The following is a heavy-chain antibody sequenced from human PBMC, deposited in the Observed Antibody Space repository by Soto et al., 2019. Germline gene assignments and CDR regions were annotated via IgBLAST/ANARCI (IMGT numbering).Heavy chain of an antibody. CDR2: IHPSGGST. D-gene: IGHD1-26*01. J-gene: IGHJ5*02. CDR3: ARGVSYSWFDP. Sequence: ASLKVSCKASGYTFTGYYMHWVRQAPGQGLEWMGIIHPSGGSTSYAQKFQGRVTMTRDTSTITVYMELSSLRSEDTAVYYCARGVSYSWFDPWGQGTLVTVSS. V-gene: IGHV1-46*01. CDR1: GYTFTGYY.